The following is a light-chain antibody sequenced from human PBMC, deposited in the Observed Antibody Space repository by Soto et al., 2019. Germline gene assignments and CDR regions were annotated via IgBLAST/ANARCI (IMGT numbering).Light chain of an antibody. CDR2: LGS. V-gene: IGKV2-28*01. J-gene: IGKJ1*01. CDR1: QSLLNSNGYNY. CDR3: MQALQAPLT. Sequence: DRVRTQSPLSLPVTPGEPASISCRSSQSLLNSNGYNYLDWYLQKPGQSPQLLIYLGSSRASGVPDRFSGSGSGTDFTLTISRVEAEDVGFYYCMQALQAPLTFGQRTKVDIK.